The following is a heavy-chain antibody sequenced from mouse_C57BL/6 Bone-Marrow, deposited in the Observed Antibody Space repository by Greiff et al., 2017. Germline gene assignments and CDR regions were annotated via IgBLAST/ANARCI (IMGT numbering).Heavy chain of an antibody. CDR3: ATYYYGSSGYFDV. Sequence: QVQLQQSGAELVRPGTSVKVSCKASGYAFTNYLIEWVKQRPGQGLEWIGVINPGSGGTNYNEKFTGKATLTADKSSSTAVMQLSSLISEDSAFYFCATYYYGSSGYFDVWGTGTTVTVSS. CDR2: INPGSGGT. D-gene: IGHD1-1*01. CDR1: GYAFTNYL. J-gene: IGHJ1*03. V-gene: IGHV1-54*01.